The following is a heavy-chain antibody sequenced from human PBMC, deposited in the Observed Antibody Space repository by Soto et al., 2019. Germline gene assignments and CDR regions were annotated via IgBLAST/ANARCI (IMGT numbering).Heavy chain of an antibody. J-gene: IGHJ4*02. D-gene: IGHD3-22*01. CDR2: ISSSSYI. CDR1: GFTFSSYI. V-gene: IGHV3-21*01. CDR3: ARAYYYDSSGLVDY. Sequence: PGGSLRLSCAASGFTFSSYIMNWVRQSPGKGLEWVSSISSSSYIYYADSVKGRFTISRDNAKNSLYLQMNSLRAEDTAVYYCARAYYYDSSGLVDYWGQGTLVTVSS.